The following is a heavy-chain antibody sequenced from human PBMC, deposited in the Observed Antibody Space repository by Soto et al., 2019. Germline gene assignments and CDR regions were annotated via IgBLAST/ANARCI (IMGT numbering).Heavy chain of an antibody. CDR2: IKSKTDGGTT. D-gene: IGHD6-19*01. Sequence: GGPRRLSCAASGFTFSNAWMSWCRQSPGKGLEGGGRIKSKTDGGTTDYASPVKGRFTISRDDSKHTLYLQMTSLNTEDTAVYYCTTDHRPAYSSGWYFDYWGQGTLVTVSS. V-gene: IGHV3-15*01. CDR3: TTDHRPAYSSGWYFDY. CDR1: GFTFSNAW. J-gene: IGHJ4*02.